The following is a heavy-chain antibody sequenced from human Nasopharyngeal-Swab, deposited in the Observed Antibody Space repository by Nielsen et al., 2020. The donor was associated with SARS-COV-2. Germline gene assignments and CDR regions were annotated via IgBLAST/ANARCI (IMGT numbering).Heavy chain of an antibody. J-gene: IGHJ6*03. D-gene: IGHD4-17*01. CDR3: ATLDYGDYAHYYYMDV. V-gene: IGHV3-23*01. CDR2: ISPSGLTT. Sequence: VRQAPGKGLEWVSGISPSGLTTYDADSVKGRFTISRDNANNTLYLQMNSLRVEDTAVYYCATLDYGDYAHYYYMDVWGKGTPVTVSS.